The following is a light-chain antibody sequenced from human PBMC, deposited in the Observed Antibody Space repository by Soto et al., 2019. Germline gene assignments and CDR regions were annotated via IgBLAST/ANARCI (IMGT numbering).Light chain of an antibody. CDR3: SSYTSDSSYV. V-gene: IGLV2-14*01. CDR1: SSDVGLYDY. Sequence: QSVLTQPASVPGSPGQSTTISCTGTSSDVGLYDYVSWYQQHPGKAPQLMIYAVSNRPSGVSNRFSASKSGNTASLFISGLQAEDEADYYCSSYTSDSSYVFGSGTKVTVL. CDR2: AVS. J-gene: IGLJ1*01.